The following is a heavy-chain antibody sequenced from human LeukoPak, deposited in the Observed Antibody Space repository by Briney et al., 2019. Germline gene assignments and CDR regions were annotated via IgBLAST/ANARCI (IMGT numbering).Heavy chain of an antibody. J-gene: IGHJ4*02. CDR2: IKQDGSEK. CDR3: ARVAAAVPDY. Sequence: GGSLILSCAVSGFTFTTYWMSWVRQAPGKGLEWVANIKQDGSEKYYMDSVKGRFTISRDNAKNSLYLQMNSLRAEDTAVYYCARVAAAVPDYWGQGTLVTVSP. CDR1: GFTFTTYW. D-gene: IGHD6-13*01. V-gene: IGHV3-7*04.